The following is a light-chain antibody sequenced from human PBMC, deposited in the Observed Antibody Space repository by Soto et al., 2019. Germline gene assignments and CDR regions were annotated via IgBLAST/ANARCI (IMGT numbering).Light chain of an antibody. Sequence: EIVLTQSPATLSLSPGERATLCFRPSHIVDTYLGCYQQKPGQAPRLLIYDASNRATGIPTRFSGSGSGTDFTLTISSLEPEDFAVYYCQQRKNWPPITFGQGTRLE. CDR2: DAS. CDR1: HIVDTY. CDR3: QQRKNWPPIT. J-gene: IGKJ5*01. V-gene: IGKV3-11*01.